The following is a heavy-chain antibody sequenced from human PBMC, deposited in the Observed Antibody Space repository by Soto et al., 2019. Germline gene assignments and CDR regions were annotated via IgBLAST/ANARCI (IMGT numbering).Heavy chain of an antibody. D-gene: IGHD3-3*02. Sequence: QVQLVQSGAEVKTPGSSVKVSCKASGGTFSTSAFSWVRQAPGQGLEWVGGSMPVFPTPDYAQKFQGRVTITADESTTTAYLELTSLRTDDTAVYYCARDKDRQQLGGNYYYILDVWGQGTAITVSS. CDR3: ARDKDRQQLGGNYYYILDV. V-gene: IGHV1-69*12. J-gene: IGHJ6*02. CDR2: SMPVFPTP. CDR1: GGTFSTSA.